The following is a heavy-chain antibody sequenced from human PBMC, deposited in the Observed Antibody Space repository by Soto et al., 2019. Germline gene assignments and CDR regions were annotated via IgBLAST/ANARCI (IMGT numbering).Heavy chain of an antibody. V-gene: IGHV3-21*01. CDR3: AREDSIIIPAVSDF. CDR1: GFAFNNYG. J-gene: IGHJ4*02. D-gene: IGHD2-2*01. CDR2: ISKSDYT. Sequence: GGSLRLSCTVSGFAFNNYGINWVRQAPGKGLERVSSISKSDYTYYSDSVKGRFTISRDNAKNSVSLQMNTLRVEDTAVYYCAREDSIIIPAVSDFWGQGTLVTVSS.